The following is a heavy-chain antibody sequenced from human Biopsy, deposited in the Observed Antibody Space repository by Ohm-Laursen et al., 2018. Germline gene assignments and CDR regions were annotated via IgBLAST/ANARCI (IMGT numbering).Heavy chain of an antibody. CDR2: MIPSSGKT. CDR3: VGGQRGPPIGVTVPGDAFDL. D-gene: IGHD2/OR15-2a*01. V-gene: IGHV1-8*01. CDR1: GYSFSTYD. J-gene: IGHJ3*01. Sequence: APVKVSCKASGYSFSTYDVNWVRQARGQGLEWMGWMIPSSGKTGYAQRFQGRVTLTMNTSISTAYMELSGLRSDDTAVYYCVGGQRGPPIGVTVPGDAFDLWGPGTMVTVSP.